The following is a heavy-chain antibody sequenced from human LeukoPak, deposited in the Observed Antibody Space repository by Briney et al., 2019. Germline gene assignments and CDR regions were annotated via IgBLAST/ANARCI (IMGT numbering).Heavy chain of an antibody. V-gene: IGHV3-23*01. J-gene: IGHJ5*02. Sequence: GGSLRLSCAASGFTFSSYAMSWVRQAPGKGLEWVSGISDSGTGTYYADSVKGRFTISRDNSKNTLFLQMNSLRAEDTAVYYCARTSARFRGNWFDPWGQGTLATVSS. CDR3: ARTSARFRGNWFDP. D-gene: IGHD3-3*01. CDR2: ISDSGTGT. CDR1: GFTFSSYA.